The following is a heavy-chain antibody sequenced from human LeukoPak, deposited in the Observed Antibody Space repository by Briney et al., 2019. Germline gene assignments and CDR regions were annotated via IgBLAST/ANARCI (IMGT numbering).Heavy chain of an antibody. V-gene: IGHV1-46*01. D-gene: IGHD2-15*01. CDR2: INPSGGST. CDR1: GYTFTSYY. J-gene: IGHJ3*02. CDR3: ARDAVVGGYCSGGSCPIATFDI. Sequence: ASVKVSCKASGYTFTSYYMHWVRQAPGQGLEWMGIINPSGGSTSYAQKFQGRVTMTRDTSTSTVYMELSSLRSEDTAAYYCARDAVVGGYCSGGSCPIATFDIWGQGTMVTVSS.